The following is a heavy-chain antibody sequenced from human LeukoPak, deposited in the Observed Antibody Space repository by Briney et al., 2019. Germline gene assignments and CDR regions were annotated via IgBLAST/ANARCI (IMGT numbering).Heavy chain of an antibody. D-gene: IGHD6-19*01. CDR2: ISTYNGNT. CDR3: ARDYSSGWPNFDY. J-gene: IGHJ4*02. Sequence: GASVKVSCKASGGTFSSYGISWVRQAPGQGLEWMGWISTYNGNTNYAQKLQGRVTMTTDTSTSTAYMELRSLRSDDTAVYYCARDYSSGWPNFDYWGQGTLVTVSS. CDR1: GGTFSSYG. V-gene: IGHV1-18*01.